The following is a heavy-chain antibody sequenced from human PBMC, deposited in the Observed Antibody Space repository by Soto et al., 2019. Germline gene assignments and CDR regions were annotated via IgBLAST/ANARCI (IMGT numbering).Heavy chain of an antibody. D-gene: IGHD2-15*01. V-gene: IGHV4-39*01. CDR2: IDNNGVT. CDR3: GKILVGATGHNDADS. Sequence: KASETLSLTCIVSGGSVYSNGHYWGWIRQPPGKGLEWIGSIDNNGVTNYNSSLKSRVTISRDTSKNQFSLRLTSVTAADTAVYYCGKILVGATGHNDADSWCPGTLLSVSS. CDR1: GGSVYSNGHY. J-gene: IGHJ4*02.